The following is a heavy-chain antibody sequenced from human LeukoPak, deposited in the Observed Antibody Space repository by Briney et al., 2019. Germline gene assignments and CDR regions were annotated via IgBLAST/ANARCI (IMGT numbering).Heavy chain of an antibody. CDR2: ISSSSSTI. CDR1: GFTFSSYS. CDR3: ARAKTRGYSAWFDP. Sequence: GGSLRLSCAASGFTFSSYSMNWVRQAPGKGLEWVSYISSSSSTIYYADSVKGRFTISRDNAKNSLYLQMNSLRAEDTAVYYCARAKTRGYSAWFDPWGQGTLVTVSS. V-gene: IGHV3-48*01. D-gene: IGHD4-23*01. J-gene: IGHJ5*02.